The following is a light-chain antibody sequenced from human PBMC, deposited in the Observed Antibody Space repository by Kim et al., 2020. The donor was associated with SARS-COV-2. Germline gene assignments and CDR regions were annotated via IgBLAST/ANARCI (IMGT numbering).Light chain of an antibody. CDR1: ILRTYY. J-gene: IGLJ2*01. Sequence: SSELTQDPAVSVALGQTVRISCQGDILRTYYATWYLQKPGQAPVLVIYGKNNRPSGIPDRFSGSSSGNTASLTITGAQAEDEADYYCNSRDSSGKHLVFGGGTKLTVL. V-gene: IGLV3-19*01. CDR2: GKN. CDR3: NSRDSSGKHLV.